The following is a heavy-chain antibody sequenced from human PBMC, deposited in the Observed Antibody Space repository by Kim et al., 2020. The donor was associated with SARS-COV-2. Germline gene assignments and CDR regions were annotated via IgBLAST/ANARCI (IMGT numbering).Heavy chain of an antibody. V-gene: IGHV1-2*06. CDR3: AREIEGTGWRYFAY. CDR2: INPNGGAT. J-gene: IGHJ4*02. Sequence: ASVKVSCKASGYKFTAYYVHWVRQAPGQGLEWMGRINPNGGATNYAQKFQGRVTMTRDTSISTAYMEMSRLTSDDTAVYYCAREIEGTGWRYFAYWGQGTLVTVSS. D-gene: IGHD6-19*01. CDR1: GYKFTAYY.